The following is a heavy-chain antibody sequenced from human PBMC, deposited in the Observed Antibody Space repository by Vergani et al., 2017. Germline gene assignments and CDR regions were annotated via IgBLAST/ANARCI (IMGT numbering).Heavy chain of an antibody. J-gene: IGHJ4*02. D-gene: IGHD1-26*01. CDR3: ARHKGELLSGTY. Sequence: EVQLVQSGAEVKTPGESLRISCKASGYSFTSYWISWVRQMPGKGLEWMGRIDPSDSYTNYSPSFQGHVTISADKSISTAYLQWSSLKASDTAMYYCARHKGELLSGTYWGQGTLVTVSS. CDR1: GYSFTSYW. CDR2: IDPSDSYT. V-gene: IGHV5-10-1*03.